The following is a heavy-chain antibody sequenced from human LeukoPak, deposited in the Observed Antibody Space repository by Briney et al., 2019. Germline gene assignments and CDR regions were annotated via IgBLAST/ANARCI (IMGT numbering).Heavy chain of an antibody. Sequence: PSETLSLTCTVSGDSLSDLPYSWGWVRQSPGKGLEWIAYMYYDEHTYYNPSLKSRVTISVDTSKMQFSLSLSSVTAADTAIYYCVRYRSTSYRFDNWGQGTLVTVSS. CDR2: MYYDEHT. CDR3: VRYRSTSYRFDN. D-gene: IGHD6-19*01. J-gene: IGHJ4*02. CDR1: GDSLSDLPYS. V-gene: IGHV4-39*01.